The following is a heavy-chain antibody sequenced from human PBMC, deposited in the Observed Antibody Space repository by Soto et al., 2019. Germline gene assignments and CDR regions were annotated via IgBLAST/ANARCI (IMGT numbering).Heavy chain of an antibody. J-gene: IGHJ6*02. CDR1: GGSFSGYY. V-gene: IGHV4-34*01. Sequence: PSETLSLTCAVYGGSFSGYYWSWIRQPPGKGLEWMGEINHSESTSYNPSLESRVTISVDTSKDQFSLKLSSVTAADTAVYYCARGFGGSGYYNSFYYYGMDVWGQGTTVTVSS. CDR3: ARGFGGSGYYNSFYYYGMDV. CDR2: INHSEST. D-gene: IGHD3-3*01.